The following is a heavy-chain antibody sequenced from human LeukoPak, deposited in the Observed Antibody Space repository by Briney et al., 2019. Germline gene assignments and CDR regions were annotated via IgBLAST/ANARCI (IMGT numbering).Heavy chain of an antibody. CDR2: ISAYNGNT. J-gene: IGHJ3*02. CDR1: GYTLTELS. V-gene: IGHV1-18*01. D-gene: IGHD3-10*01. CDR3: ARVRRFRPPFDI. Sequence: ASVKVSCKVSGYTLTELSMHWVRQAPGQGLEWMGWISAYNGNTNYAQKLQGRVTMTTDTSTSTAYMELRSLRSDDTAVYYCARVRRFRPPFDIWGQGTMVTVSS.